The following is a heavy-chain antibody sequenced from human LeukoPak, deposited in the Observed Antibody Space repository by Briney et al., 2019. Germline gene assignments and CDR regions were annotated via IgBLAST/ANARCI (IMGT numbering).Heavy chain of an antibody. J-gene: IGHJ6*03. D-gene: IGHD4-17*01. CDR3: ARDSHNYGDYPDFYYFYYMDV. Sequence: GGSLRLSCVPSIDRFEDYGMSWVRQVPGKGLEWVSGISSNGGSTGYGDSVKGRFTISRESAKNSLYLQMNSLRAEDTALYYCARDSHNYGDYPDFYYFYYMDVWGKGTTVTVSS. V-gene: IGHV3-20*04. CDR2: ISSNGGST. CDR1: IDRFEDYG.